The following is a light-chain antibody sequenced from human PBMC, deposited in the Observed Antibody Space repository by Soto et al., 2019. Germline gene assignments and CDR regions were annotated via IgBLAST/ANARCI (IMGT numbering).Light chain of an antibody. CDR3: QQYGSSGT. J-gene: IGKJ1*01. CDR2: GAS. Sequence: EIVFTQSPATLSLSPGERVTLSCRASQSVSNNYLAWYQQKPGEAPRLLIYGASNRATGIPDRLSGSGSGTDFTLTIRRLEPEDFAVYYCQQYGSSGTFGQGTKVDIK. CDR1: QSVSNNY. V-gene: IGKV3-20*01.